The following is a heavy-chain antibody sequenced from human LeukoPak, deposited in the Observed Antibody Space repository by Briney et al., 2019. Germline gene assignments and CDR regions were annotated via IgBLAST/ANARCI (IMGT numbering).Heavy chain of an antibody. CDR3: AREGVPRRGYDAFDI. V-gene: IGHV1-2*02. CDR2: ISPDSGGT. J-gene: IGHJ3*02. CDR1: GYTFTGYY. D-gene: IGHD3-10*01. Sequence: ASVKVSCKASGYTFTGYYMLWVRQAPGQGLEWMGWISPDSGGTNYAQKFQGRVTMTRDTSISTTYMELSSRTSDDTAVYYCAREGVPRRGYDAFDIWGQGTMVTVSS.